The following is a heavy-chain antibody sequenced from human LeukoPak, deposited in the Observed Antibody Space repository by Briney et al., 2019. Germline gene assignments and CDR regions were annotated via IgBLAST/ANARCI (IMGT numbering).Heavy chain of an antibody. CDR1: GGSINNYY. V-gene: IGHV4-59*01. CDR3: AREYSSGLSWFDP. D-gene: IGHD6-19*01. CDR2: IYYNGNT. J-gene: IGHJ5*02. Sequence: SETLSLTCTLSGGSINNYYWSWIRQPPGKGLEWIGYIYYNGNTNYNPSLKSRVTISVDTSKYQFSLKLSSVTAADTAVYFCAREYSSGLSWFDPWGQGTLVTVSS.